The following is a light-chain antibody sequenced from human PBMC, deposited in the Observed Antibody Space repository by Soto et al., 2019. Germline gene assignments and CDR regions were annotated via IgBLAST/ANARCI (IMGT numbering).Light chain of an antibody. CDR3: QQYGSSPETS. J-gene: IGKJ3*01. V-gene: IGKV3-20*01. CDR2: GAS. CDR1: QSVSASY. Sequence: LTQSPGTLSLSPGERATLSCRASQSVSASYLAWYQQKPGQAPRLLIYGASSRATGIPDRFSGSGSGTDFSLTISRLEPEDFAVYYCQQYGSSPETSFGPGTKVDI.